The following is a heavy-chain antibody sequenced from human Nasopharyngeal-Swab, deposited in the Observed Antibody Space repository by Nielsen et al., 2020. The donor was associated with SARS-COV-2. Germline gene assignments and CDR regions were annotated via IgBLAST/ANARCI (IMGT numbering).Heavy chain of an antibody. CDR3: ARGGGYCSSTSCPNWFDP. V-gene: IGHV1-18*01. CDR1: GYTFTSYG. Sequence: ASVKVSCKASGYTFTSYGISWVRQAPGQGLEWMGWISAYNGNTNYAQKLRGRVTMTTDTSTSTAYMELSSLRSEDTAVYYCARGGGYCSSTSCPNWFDPWGQGTLVTVSS. CDR2: ISAYNGNT. D-gene: IGHD2-2*01. J-gene: IGHJ5*02.